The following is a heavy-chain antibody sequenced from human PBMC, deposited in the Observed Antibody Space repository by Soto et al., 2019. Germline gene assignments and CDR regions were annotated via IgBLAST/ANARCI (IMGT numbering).Heavy chain of an antibody. V-gene: IGHV6-1*01. J-gene: IGHJ4*02. CDR2: TYYRSKWNN. CDR3: VRNSWNAPPAFDF. D-gene: IGHD1-1*01. CDR1: GNNVSTNSAG. Sequence: PSQTLSLTCVISGNNVSTNSAGWNWIRQSPSRGLEWLGRTYYRSKWNNDYAASVKSRITVNPDTSKNQFSLHLNSVTPEDTGVYHCVRNSWNAPPAFDFWGQGIQVTVSS.